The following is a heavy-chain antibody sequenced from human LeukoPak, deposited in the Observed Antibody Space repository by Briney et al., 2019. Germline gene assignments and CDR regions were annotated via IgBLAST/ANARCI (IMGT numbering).Heavy chain of an antibody. V-gene: IGHV3-7*01. CDR3: ARIGYSSSSFDY. J-gene: IGHJ4*02. CDR1: GFRFSNYW. D-gene: IGHD6-6*01. CDR2: IKEDGSIN. Sequence: PGGSLRLSCAASGFRFSNYWMSWVRQAPGKGLEWVANIKEDGSINYYVDSVKGQFTISRDNAKNSLYLQMNSLRAEDTAIYYCARIGYSSSSFDYWGQGTPVTVSS.